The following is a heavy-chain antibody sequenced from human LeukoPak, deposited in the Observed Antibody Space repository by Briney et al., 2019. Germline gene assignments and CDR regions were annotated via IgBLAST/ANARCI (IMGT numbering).Heavy chain of an antibody. CDR2: ISGSGGST. V-gene: IGHV3-23*01. D-gene: IGHD6-19*01. CDR1: GFTFSSYA. CDR3: AKDPVPIAVAGSYFDY. Sequence: GGSLRLSCAASGFTFSSYAMHWVRQAPGKGLEWVSAISGSGGSTYYADSVKGRFTISRDNSKNTLYLQMNSLRAEDTAVYYCAKDPVPIAVAGSYFDYWGQGTLVTVSS. J-gene: IGHJ4*02.